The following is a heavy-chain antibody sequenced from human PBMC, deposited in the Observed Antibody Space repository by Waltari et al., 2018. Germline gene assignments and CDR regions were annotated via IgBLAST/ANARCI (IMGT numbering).Heavy chain of an antibody. J-gene: IGHJ4*02. CDR3: ARGAPYYYDSSGFRYFDY. V-gene: IGHV4-34*01. D-gene: IGHD3-22*01. CDR2: INHSGST. CDR1: GGSFSGSY. Sequence: QVQLQQWGAGLLQPSETLSLTCAVYGGSFSGSYWSRIRQPPGKGLEWIGEINHSGSTNYNPSLKSRVTISVDTSKNQFSLKLSSVTAADTAVYYCARGAPYYYDSSGFRYFDYWGQGTLVTVSS.